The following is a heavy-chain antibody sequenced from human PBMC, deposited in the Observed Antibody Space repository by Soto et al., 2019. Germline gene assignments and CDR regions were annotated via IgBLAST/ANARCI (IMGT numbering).Heavy chain of an antibody. J-gene: IGHJ3*01. Sequence: QIQLVESGGGVVQPGTSQKLSCTASGFALRSYGMHWVRQAPGKGLEGVSVISYNGNNKYYADSVRGRFTISRDNSRSTLYLQMDSLRAEDTAVYYCAKDRGHLAVAAITGGGDFDKWGQGTTVTVSS. CDR1: GFALRSYG. D-gene: IGHD6-19*01. CDR2: ISYNGNNK. CDR3: AKDRGHLAVAAITGGGDFDK. V-gene: IGHV3-30*18.